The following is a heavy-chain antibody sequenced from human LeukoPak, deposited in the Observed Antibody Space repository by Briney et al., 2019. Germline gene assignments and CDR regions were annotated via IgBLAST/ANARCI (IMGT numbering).Heavy chain of an antibody. CDR1: GFTFDDYG. CDR3: ARDYYDSSGYWVFDI. CDR2: INWNGGST. Sequence: GGSLRLSCAASGFTFDDYGMSWVRQAPGKGLEWVSGINWNGGSTGYADSVKGRLTISRDNAKNSLYLQMNSLRAEDTALYYCARDYYDSSGYWVFDIWGQGTMVTVSS. J-gene: IGHJ3*02. V-gene: IGHV3-20*04. D-gene: IGHD3-22*01.